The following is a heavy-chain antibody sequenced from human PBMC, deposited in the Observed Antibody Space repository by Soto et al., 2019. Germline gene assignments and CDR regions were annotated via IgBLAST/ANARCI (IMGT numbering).Heavy chain of an antibody. CDR3: ARSENMVRGVRDDY. D-gene: IGHD3-10*01. CDR1: GGTFSSYA. Sequence: ASVKVSCKASGGTFSSYAISWVRQAPGQGLEWMGGIIPIFGTANYAQKFQGRVTITADESTSTAYMELSSLRSEDTAVYYCARSENMVRGVRDDYWGQGTLVTVSS. V-gene: IGHV1-69*13. CDR2: IIPIFGTA. J-gene: IGHJ4*02.